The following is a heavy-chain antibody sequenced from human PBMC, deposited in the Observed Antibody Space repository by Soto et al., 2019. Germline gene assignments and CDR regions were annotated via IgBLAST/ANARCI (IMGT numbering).Heavy chain of an antibody. Sequence: PGESLKISCAASGLTFSNYSMTWVRQAPGKGLAWVSGISGRGDNTYYADSVKGRFTISRDNSKNTLYLQMNGLRAEDTAVYYCAKGPTIFGVVTPLYSYYYGVDVWGQGTTVTVSS. CDR3: AKGPTIFGVVTPLYSYYYGVDV. CDR2: ISGRGDNT. V-gene: IGHV3-23*01. CDR1: GLTFSNYS. D-gene: IGHD3-3*01. J-gene: IGHJ6*02.